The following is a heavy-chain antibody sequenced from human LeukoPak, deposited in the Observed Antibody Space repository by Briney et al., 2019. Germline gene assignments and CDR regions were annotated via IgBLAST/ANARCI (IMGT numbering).Heavy chain of an antibody. CDR2: IRSQANNYAT. CDR3: TRHVWDSGRDY. Sequence: GGSLKLSCATSGFTFRGSAIHWVRQASGKGLEWVGRIRSQANNYATTYIESVKGRFTISRDDSKNTAYLQMNSLKTEDTAVYYCTRHVWDSGRDYWCQGTLVTVSS. J-gene: IGHJ4*02. D-gene: IGHD6-19*01. V-gene: IGHV3-73*01. CDR1: GFTFRGSA.